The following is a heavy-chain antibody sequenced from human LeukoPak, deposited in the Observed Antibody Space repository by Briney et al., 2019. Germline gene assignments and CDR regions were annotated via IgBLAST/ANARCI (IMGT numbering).Heavy chain of an antibody. Sequence: PSETLSLTCAVYGGSFSGYYWSWIRQPPGKGLEWIGEINHSGSTNYNPSLKSRVTISVDTSKNQFSLKLSSVTAADTAVYYCASNLLRLDRLYYFDYWGQGTLVTVSS. CDR1: GGSFSGYY. D-gene: IGHD1-1*01. CDR2: INHSGST. J-gene: IGHJ4*02. V-gene: IGHV4-34*01. CDR3: ASNLLRLDRLYYFDY.